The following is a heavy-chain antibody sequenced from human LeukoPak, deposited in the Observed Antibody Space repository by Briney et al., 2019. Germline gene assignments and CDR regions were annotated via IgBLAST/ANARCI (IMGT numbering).Heavy chain of an antibody. CDR1: GGSVSSGSYY. CDR3: ASCWDGGNRSDYYYYGMDV. CDR2: IYYSGST. Sequence: SETLSLTCTVSGGSVSSGSYYWSWIRQPPGKGLEWIGYIYYSGSTNYNPSLKSRVTISVDTSKNQFSLKLSSVTAADTAVYYCASCWDGGNRSDYYYYGMDVWGQGTTVTVSS. J-gene: IGHJ6*02. V-gene: IGHV4-61*01. D-gene: IGHD4-23*01.